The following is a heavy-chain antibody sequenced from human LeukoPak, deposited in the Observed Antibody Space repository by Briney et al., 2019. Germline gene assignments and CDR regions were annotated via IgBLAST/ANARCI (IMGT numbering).Heavy chain of an antibody. CDR3: AREAMYYYGSGSYRYFDY. V-gene: IGHV3-33*01. J-gene: IGHJ4*02. D-gene: IGHD3-10*01. CDR2: IWYDGSNK. CDR1: GFTFSSYG. Sequence: GGSLRLSCAASGFTFSSYGMHWVRQAPGKGLEWVAVIWYDGSNKYYVDSVKGRFTISRDNSKNTLYLKMNSLRAEDTAVYYCAREAMYYYGSGSYRYFDYWGQGTLVTVSS.